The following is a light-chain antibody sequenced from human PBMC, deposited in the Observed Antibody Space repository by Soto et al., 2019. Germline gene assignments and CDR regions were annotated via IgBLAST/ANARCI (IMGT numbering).Light chain of an antibody. V-gene: IGKV3-15*01. Sequence: EIVMTQSPATLSVSPGDRATLSCRASQSVFSSLAWYQQKPGQAPRLLIYGAATRATGITARFSGSGSGTEFTLTISSLQSEDFAVYYGQQYHNWPGFGQGTKVDSK. CDR3: QQYHNWPG. J-gene: IGKJ1*01. CDR1: QSVFSS. CDR2: GAA.